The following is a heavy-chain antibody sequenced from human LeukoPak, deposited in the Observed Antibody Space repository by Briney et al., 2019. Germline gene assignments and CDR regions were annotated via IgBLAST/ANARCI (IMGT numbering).Heavy chain of an antibody. CDR3: ARDLRLLSEDYGGNPGHY. D-gene: IGHD4-23*01. CDR1: GLTFSSYA. V-gene: IGHV3-30-3*01. Sequence: PGRSLRLSCAASGLTFSSYAMHWVRQAPGKGLEWVAVISYDGSNKYYADSVKGRFTISRDNSKNTLYLQMNSLRAEDTAVYYCARDLRLLSEDYGGNPGHYWGQGTLVTVSS. CDR2: ISYDGSNK. J-gene: IGHJ4*02.